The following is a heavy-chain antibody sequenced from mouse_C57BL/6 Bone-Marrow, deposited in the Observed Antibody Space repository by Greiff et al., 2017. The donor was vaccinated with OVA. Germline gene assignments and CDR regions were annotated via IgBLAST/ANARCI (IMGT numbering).Heavy chain of an antibody. V-gene: IGHV1-64*01. CDR3: ARRREDGRDAMDY. Sequence: QVQLQQPGAELVKPGASVKLSCTASGYTFTSYWMHWVKQRPGQGLEWIGMIHPNSGSTNYTAKFKSKATLTVDKSSSTAYMKLSSLTSEDSAVYYCARRREDGRDAMDYWGQGTSVTVSA. CDR2: IHPNSGST. J-gene: IGHJ4*01. D-gene: IGHD1-1*01. CDR1: GYTFTSYW.